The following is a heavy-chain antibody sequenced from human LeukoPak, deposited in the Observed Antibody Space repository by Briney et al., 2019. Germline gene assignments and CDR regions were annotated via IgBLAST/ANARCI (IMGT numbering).Heavy chain of an antibody. D-gene: IGHD1-26*01. Sequence: GGSLRLSCAASGFTFSSFAVGWVRQAPGKGLEWVSSIDNGGTTYYAGSVKGRFTTSRDNSKNTLYLQVNSLRAEDTAVYYCAKMRGHPREAYYFDSWGQGTPVTVSS. V-gene: IGHV3-23*01. CDR2: IDNGGTT. CDR3: AKMRGHPREAYYFDS. CDR1: GFTFSSFA. J-gene: IGHJ4*02.